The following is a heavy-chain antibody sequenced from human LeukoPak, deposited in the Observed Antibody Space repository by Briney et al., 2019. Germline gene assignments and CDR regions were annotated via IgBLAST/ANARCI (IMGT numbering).Heavy chain of an antibody. CDR2: ISGSGGST. CDR1: GFTFSSYA. D-gene: IGHD3-10*01. CDR3: AKDPRGVVYYYGMDV. J-gene: IGHJ6*02. Sequence: GGSLRLSCAASGFTFSSYAMSWVRQAPGKGLEWVSAISGSGGSTYYADSVKGRFTISRDNSKNTPYLQMNSLRAEDTAVYYCAKDPRGVVYYYGMDVWGQGTTVTVSS. V-gene: IGHV3-23*01.